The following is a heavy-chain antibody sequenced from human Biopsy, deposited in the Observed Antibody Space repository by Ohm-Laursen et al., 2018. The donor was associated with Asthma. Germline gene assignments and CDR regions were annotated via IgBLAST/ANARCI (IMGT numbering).Heavy chain of an antibody. CDR2: LDPSDSYT. V-gene: IGHV5-10-1*01. CDR1: GYSFTSYW. D-gene: IGHD6-13*01. Sequence: ESLRISCKGSGYSFTSYWITWVRQMPGKGLEWMGRLDPSDSYTNYRPSFQGHVPITADKSISTAYLQWSSLKASDTAIYYCARGEGGYSFDIWGQGTMVTVSS. CDR3: ARGEGGYSFDI. J-gene: IGHJ3*02.